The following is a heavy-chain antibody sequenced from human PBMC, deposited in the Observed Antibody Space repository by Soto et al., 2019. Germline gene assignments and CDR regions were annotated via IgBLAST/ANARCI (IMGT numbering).Heavy chain of an antibody. D-gene: IGHD3-22*01. V-gene: IGHV3-53*01. CDR3: ARSYDSSGYSYYYYGMDV. J-gene: IGHJ6*02. CDR1: GFTVSSNY. CDR2: IYSGGST. Sequence: GGSLRLSCAASGFTVSSNYMSWVRQAPGQGLEWVSVIYSGGSTYYADAVKGRFTISRDNSKNTLYLQMNSLRAEDTAVYYCARSYDSSGYSYYYYGMDVWGQGSTVTVSS.